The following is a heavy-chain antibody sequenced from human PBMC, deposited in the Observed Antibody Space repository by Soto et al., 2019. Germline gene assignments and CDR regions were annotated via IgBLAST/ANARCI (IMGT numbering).Heavy chain of an antibody. V-gene: IGHV4-34*01. CDR3: VRGKSWSTYDY. J-gene: IGHJ4*02. CDR1: GESFSGYY. CDR2: INHSGST. Sequence: SETLSLTCAVYGESFSGYYWTWIRQSPGKGLEWIGEINHSGSTNYNPSLKSRVTISIDTSKNQFSLRLSSVIAADTAVYYCVRGKSWSTYDYWGQGTLVTVSS. D-gene: IGHD3-10*01.